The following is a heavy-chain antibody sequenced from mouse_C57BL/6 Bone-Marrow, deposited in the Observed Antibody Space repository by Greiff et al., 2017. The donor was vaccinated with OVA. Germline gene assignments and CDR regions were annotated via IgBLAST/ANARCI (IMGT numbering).Heavy chain of an antibody. V-gene: IGHV1-81*01. J-gene: IGHJ2*01. CDR3: ERLFSSGITGSFDY. CDR1: GYTFTSYG. CDR2: IYPRSGNT. D-gene: IGHD1-3*01. Sequence: VQLQQSGAELARPGASVKLSCKASGYTFTSYGISWVKQRTGQGLEWIGEIYPRSGNTYYNEKFKGKATLTADKSSSTAYMELRSLTSEDSAVYFCERLFSSGITGSFDYWGQGTTLTVSS.